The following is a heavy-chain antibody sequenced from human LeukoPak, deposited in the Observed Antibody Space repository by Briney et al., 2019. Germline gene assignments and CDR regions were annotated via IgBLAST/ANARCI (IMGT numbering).Heavy chain of an antibody. CDR1: GFTFSSYG. J-gene: IGHJ4*02. CDR3: ARAGGYGDYTTDY. CDR2: IWYDGSNK. Sequence: GGSLRLSCAASGFTFSSYGMHWVRQAPGKGLEWVAVIWYDGSNKYYADSVKGRFTISRDNSKNTLYLQMNSLRAEDTAVYYCARAGGYGDYTTDYWGQGTLVTVSS. V-gene: IGHV3-33*01. D-gene: IGHD4-17*01.